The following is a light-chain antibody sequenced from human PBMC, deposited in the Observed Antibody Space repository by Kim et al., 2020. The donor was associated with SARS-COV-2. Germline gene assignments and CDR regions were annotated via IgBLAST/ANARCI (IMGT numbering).Light chain of an antibody. CDR2: QDS. CDR1: KLGDKY. J-gene: IGLJ2*01. V-gene: IGLV3-1*01. Sequence: VSPGQTASITCSGDKLGDKYACWYQQKPGQSPVLVIYQDSKRPSGIPERFSGSNSGNTATLTISGTQAMDEADYYCQAWDSSTAVFGGGTKLTVL. CDR3: QAWDSSTAV.